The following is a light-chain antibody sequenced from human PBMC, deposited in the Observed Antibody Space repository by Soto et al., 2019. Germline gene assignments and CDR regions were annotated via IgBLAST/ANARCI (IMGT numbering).Light chain of an antibody. J-gene: IGLJ3*02. Sequence: QSVLTQPPSASGSPGQSVTISCTGTSSDVGGYNYVSWYQQLPGKAPKLIIYEVTKRPSGVPDRFSGSKSGNTASLAISGLQSEDEADYYCAAWDDSLNSWVFGGGTQLTVL. V-gene: IGLV2-8*01. CDR3: AAWDDSLNSWV. CDR2: EVT. CDR1: SSDVGGYNY.